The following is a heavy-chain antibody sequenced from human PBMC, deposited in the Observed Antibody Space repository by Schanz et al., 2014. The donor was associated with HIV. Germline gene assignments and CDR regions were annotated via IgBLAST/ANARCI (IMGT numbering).Heavy chain of an antibody. J-gene: IGHJ4*02. V-gene: IGHV4-61*02. Sequence: QLQLQESGPGLVKPSETLSLTCTVSGGSISSSSYYWGWIRQPAGKGLEWIGRIYTSGSTNYNPAPKSRVTMTVDTPKTQFSRKLSSVTAADTAVYYCARDGGRRGGERQLFGYWGQGTLVTVSS. CDR2: IYTSGST. D-gene: IGHD3-16*01. CDR3: ARDGGRRGGERQLFGY. CDR1: GGSISSSSYY.